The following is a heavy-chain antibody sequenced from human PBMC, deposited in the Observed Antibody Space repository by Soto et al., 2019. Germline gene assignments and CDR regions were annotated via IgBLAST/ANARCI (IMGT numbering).Heavy chain of an antibody. CDR1: GFTFSSYW. D-gene: IGHD3-10*01. V-gene: IGHV3-7*05. J-gene: IGHJ6*02. CDR2: IKQDGSEK. Sequence: GGSLRLSCAASGFTFSSYWMSWVRQAPGKGLEWVANIKQDGSEKYYVDSVKGRFTISRDNAKNSLYLQINSLRAEDTAVYYCAIGSSGSYYMAPYGMDVWGQGSTVTVSS. CDR3: AIGSSGSYYMAPYGMDV.